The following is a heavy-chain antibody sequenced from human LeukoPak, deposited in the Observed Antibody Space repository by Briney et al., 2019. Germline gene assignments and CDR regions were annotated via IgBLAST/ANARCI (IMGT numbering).Heavy chain of an antibody. J-gene: IGHJ4*02. CDR3: ARRYGSGRKDYFDY. V-gene: IGHV4-59*01. Sequence: SQTLSLTCTVSGGSISGYYWSWVRQPPGKGLEWIGYIYYSGSTNYNPSLKSRVTISVDTSKNQFSLKLSSVTAGDTAVYYCARRYGSGRKDYFDYWGQGTLVTVSS. CDR2: IYYSGST. CDR1: GGSISGYY. D-gene: IGHD3-10*01.